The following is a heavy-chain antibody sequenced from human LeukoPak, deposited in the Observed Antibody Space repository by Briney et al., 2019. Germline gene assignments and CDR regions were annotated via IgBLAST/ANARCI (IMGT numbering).Heavy chain of an antibody. D-gene: IGHD6-19*01. V-gene: IGHV3-9*01. Sequence: GGSLRLSCAASGFTFDDYAMHWVRQAPGKGLEWVSGISWDSGSIAYADPVKGRFTFSRDNAKNSLYLQVNSLREEDTALYYCARDFGAVTGSVDVWGQGTTVTVSS. CDR3: ARDFGAVTGSVDV. CDR2: ISWDSGSI. CDR1: GFTFDDYA. J-gene: IGHJ6*02.